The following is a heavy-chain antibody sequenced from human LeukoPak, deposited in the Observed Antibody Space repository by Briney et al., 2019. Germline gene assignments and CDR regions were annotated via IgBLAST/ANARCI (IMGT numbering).Heavy chain of an antibody. J-gene: IGHJ6*02. CDR2: INTNTGKP. Sequence: ASVKVSCKASVYTFTSYAINWVRQAPGQGLEWMEWINTNTGKPTYAHGFTGRFVFSLDTSVSTAYLQIISLKAEDTAVYYCARGRNYDFWSGYYYYYYGMDVWGQGTTVTVSS. CDR3: ARGRNYDFWSGYYYYYYGMDV. V-gene: IGHV7-4-1*02. D-gene: IGHD3-3*01. CDR1: VYTFTSYA.